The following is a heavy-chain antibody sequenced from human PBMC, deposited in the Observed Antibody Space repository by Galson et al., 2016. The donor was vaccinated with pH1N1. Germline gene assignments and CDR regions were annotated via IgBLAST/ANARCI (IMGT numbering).Heavy chain of an antibody. CDR1: GYTFTSFY. CDR3: AKASDLSAYDLDYFDY. V-gene: IGHV1-2*06. CDR2: INPNRGDS. D-gene: IGHD5-12*01. Sequence: SVKVSCKASGYTFTSFYIHWVRQAPGQGLEWMGRINPNRGDSNFALKFQGRVAMTSDTSLSTAYMELSSLRSDDTAFYYCAKASDLSAYDLDYFDYWGQGTLVTVSS. J-gene: IGHJ4*02.